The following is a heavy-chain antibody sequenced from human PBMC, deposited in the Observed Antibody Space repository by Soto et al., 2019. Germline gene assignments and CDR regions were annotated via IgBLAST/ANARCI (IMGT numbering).Heavy chain of an antibody. V-gene: IGHV4-59*12. CDR2: IYYSGST. Sequence: SETLSLTCTVSGGTISSWYWSWIRQPPGKGLEWIGYIYYSGSTNCNPSLKSRVTISVDTSKNQFSLKLSSVTAADTAVYYCARDYMVRGVMRWLDPWGQGTLVTVSS. D-gene: IGHD3-10*01. CDR1: GGTISSWY. J-gene: IGHJ5*02. CDR3: ARDYMVRGVMRWLDP.